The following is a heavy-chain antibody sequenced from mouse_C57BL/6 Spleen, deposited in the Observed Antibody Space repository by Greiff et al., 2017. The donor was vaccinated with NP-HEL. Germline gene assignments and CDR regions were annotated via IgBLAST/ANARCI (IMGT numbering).Heavy chain of an antibody. CDR2: IDPSDSET. J-gene: IGHJ2*01. D-gene: IGHD1-1*01. CDR3: ATPGSRGDFDY. V-gene: IGHV1-52*01. Sequence: QVQLQQPGAELVRPGSSVKLSCKASGYTFTSYWMHWVKQRPIQGLEWIGNIDPSDSETHYNQKFKDKATLTVDKSSSTAYMQLSSLTSEDSAVYYCATPGSRGDFDYWGQGTTLTVSS. CDR1: GYTFTSYW.